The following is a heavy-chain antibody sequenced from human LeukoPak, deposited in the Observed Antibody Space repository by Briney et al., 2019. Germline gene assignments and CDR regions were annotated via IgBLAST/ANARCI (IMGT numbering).Heavy chain of an antibody. V-gene: IGHV3-21*01. Sequence: GGSLRLSCAASAFTFSDYWMTWVRQTPGKGLEWVSSISSSSSYIYYADSLKGRFTISRDNAKNSLYLQMNSLRAEDTAVYYCARSDGYGLVGIWGQGTMVTVSS. CDR1: AFTFSDYW. D-gene: IGHD3-10*01. J-gene: IGHJ3*02. CDR3: ARSDGYGLVGI. CDR2: ISSSSSYI.